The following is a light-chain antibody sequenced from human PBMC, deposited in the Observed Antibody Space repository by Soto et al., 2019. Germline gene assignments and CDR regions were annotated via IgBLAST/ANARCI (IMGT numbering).Light chain of an antibody. CDR1: QSVSSN. V-gene: IGKV3-15*01. Sequence: EIVMTQSPATLSLSPGERATLSCRASQSVSSNLAWYQQKPGQAPRLLIYGASTRATGIPARFSGSGSGTEFPLTISSRPSEDFAVYYCQQYNKWPMYTFGQGTKLEIK. J-gene: IGKJ2*01. CDR2: GAS. CDR3: QQYNKWPMYT.